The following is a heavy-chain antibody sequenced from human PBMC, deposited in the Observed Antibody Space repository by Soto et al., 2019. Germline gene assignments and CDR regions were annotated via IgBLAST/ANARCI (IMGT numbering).Heavy chain of an antibody. CDR3: ARGAPRRYGYNFAFGGTWFDP. CDR1: GGTFSSYA. D-gene: IGHD5-12*01. CDR2: IIPIVGTA. J-gene: IGHJ5*02. V-gene: IGHV1-69*01. Sequence: QVQLVQSGAEVKKPGSSVKVSCKASGGTFSSYAISWVRQAPGQGLEWMGGIIPIVGTANYAQKFQGRVTITADESKSTAYMELSSLRSEETAVYYCARGAPRRYGYNFAFGGTWFDPWGQGTLVTVSS.